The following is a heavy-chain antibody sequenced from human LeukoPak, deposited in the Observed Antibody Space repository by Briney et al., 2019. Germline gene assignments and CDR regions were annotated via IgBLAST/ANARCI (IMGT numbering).Heavy chain of an antibody. CDR1: GFTFSSYA. D-gene: IGHD6-19*01. CDR3: ARGNRDSSGWALDY. Sequence: GGSLRLSCAASGFTFSSYAMHWVRQAPGKGLEYVSAISSNGGSTYYANSVKGRFTISRDNPKNTLYLQMGSLRAEDMAVYYCARGNRDSSGWALDYWGQGTLVTVSS. J-gene: IGHJ4*02. V-gene: IGHV3-64*01. CDR2: ISSNGGST.